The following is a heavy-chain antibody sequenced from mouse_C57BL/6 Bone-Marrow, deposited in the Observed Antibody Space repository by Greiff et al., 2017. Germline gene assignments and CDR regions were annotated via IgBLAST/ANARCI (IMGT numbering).Heavy chain of an antibody. CDR1: GYTFTSYW. V-gene: IGHV1-61*01. CDR2: IYPSDSET. J-gene: IGHJ2*01. D-gene: IGHD1-1*01. CDR3: ARGLPNLLLLDY. Sequence: QVQLQQPGAELVRPGSSVKLSCKASGYTFTSYWMDWVKQRPGQGLEWIGNIYPSDSETHYNQKFKDKATLTVDKSSSTAYMQLSSLTSEDSAVYYCARGLPNLLLLDYWGQGTTLTVSS.